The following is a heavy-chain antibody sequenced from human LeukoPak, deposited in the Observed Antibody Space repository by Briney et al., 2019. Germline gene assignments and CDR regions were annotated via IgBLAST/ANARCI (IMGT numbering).Heavy chain of an antibody. CDR1: GFTFWNYW. Sequence: GGSLRLSSAASGFTFWNYWLHWVGQAPGQGLVWLSRINIDGTDTSYADSGKGRFTISRDNAKNTLYLQMSSLRAEDTPVYYWGRVESGSCSNTRCRNIDYWGQGTLVTVSS. V-gene: IGHV3-74*01. CDR2: INIDGTDT. J-gene: IGHJ4*02. CDR3: GRVESGSCSNTRCRNIDY. D-gene: IGHD2-2*01.